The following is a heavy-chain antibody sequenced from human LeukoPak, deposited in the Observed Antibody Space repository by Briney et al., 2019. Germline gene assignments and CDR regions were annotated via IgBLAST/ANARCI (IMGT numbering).Heavy chain of an antibody. J-gene: IGHJ4*02. CDR2: INHSGST. CDR1: GGSFSGYY. CDR3: ARLLYDGSGGYYYFDY. Sequence: SETLSLTCAVYGGSFSGYYWSWIRQPPGKGLEWIGEINHSGSTNYNPSLKSRVTISVDTSKNQFSLKLSSVTAADTAVYYCARLLYDGSGGYYYFDYWGQGTLVTVSS. V-gene: IGHV4-34*01. D-gene: IGHD3-22*01.